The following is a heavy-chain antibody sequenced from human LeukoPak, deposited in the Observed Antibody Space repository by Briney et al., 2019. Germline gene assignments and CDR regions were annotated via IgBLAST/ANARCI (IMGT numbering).Heavy chain of an antibody. J-gene: IGHJ6*03. D-gene: IGHD3-16*01. V-gene: IGHV4-4*09. CDR2: IFISEST. CDR3: AKHATYDVYYYDMDV. Sequence: SETLSLTCAVSDDSFSSHYWTWIRQPPGKGLEWLGYIFISESTHSNPPLKTRVTISVDTSKNQFSLKLSSVTAATTAVYYCAKHATYDVYYYDMDVWGKGTTVTVSS. CDR1: DDSFSSHY.